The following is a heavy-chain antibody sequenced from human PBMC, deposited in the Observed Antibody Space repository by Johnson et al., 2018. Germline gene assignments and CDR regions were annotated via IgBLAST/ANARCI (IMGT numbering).Heavy chain of an antibody. CDR2: ISSGGSTI. CDR1: GFTFNDYW. J-gene: IGHJ6*03. CDR3: ARPMGLYGAVYYDCYMDV. Sequence: QVQLVRSGGALVTPGGSLRLSCAASGFTFNDYWMSWIRQDPGKGLECIAFISSGGSTIYYAAPVKGRFTINRDNANKSLYLQRNSPRVEDTAVYYGARPMGLYGAVYYDCYMDVGGKGTTVTVSS. D-gene: IGHD3-10*02. V-gene: IGHV3-11*01.